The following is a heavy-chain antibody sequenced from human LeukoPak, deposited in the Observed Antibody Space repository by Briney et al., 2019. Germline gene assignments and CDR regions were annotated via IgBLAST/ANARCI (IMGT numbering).Heavy chain of an antibody. D-gene: IGHD6-13*01. J-gene: IGHJ4*02. Sequence: GRSLRLSCAASGFTFSSYGMHWVRQAPGKGLEWVAVISYDGSNKYYADSVKGRFTISRDNSKNTLYLQMNSLRAEDTAVYFCAKDYDTAAAGYYFDYWGQGTLVTVSS. CDR3: AKDYDTAAAGYYFDY. CDR1: GFTFSSYG. V-gene: IGHV3-30*18. CDR2: ISYDGSNK.